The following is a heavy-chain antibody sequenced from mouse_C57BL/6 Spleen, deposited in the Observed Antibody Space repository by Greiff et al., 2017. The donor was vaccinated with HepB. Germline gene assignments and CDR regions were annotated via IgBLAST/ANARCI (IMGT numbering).Heavy chain of an antibody. J-gene: IGHJ2*01. V-gene: IGHV1-62-2*01. CDR3: ARHPPYDYDDGYYFDY. D-gene: IGHD2-4*01. Sequence: VQLQQSGAELVKPGASVKLSCKASGYTFTEYTIHWVKQRSGQGLEWIGWFYPGSGSIKYNEKFKDKATLTADKSSSTVYMELSRLTSEDSAVYSCARHPPYDYDDGYYFDYWGQGTTLTVSS. CDR2: FYPGSGSI. CDR1: GYTFTEYT.